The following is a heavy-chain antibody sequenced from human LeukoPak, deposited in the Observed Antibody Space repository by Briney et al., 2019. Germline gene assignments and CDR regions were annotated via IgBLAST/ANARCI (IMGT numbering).Heavy chain of an antibody. D-gene: IGHD6-25*01. CDR3: ARGPRLAGGYNWFDP. J-gene: IGHJ5*02. Sequence: SETLSLTCTVSGGSISNYYWSWIRQPPGKGLEWIAYIFSSGNTNYNPSLKSRVTLSVDTSTNQFSLKLNSVTAADTAVYYCARGPRLAGGYNWFDPWGQGTLVTVSS. CDR2: IFSSGNT. V-gene: IGHV4-59*12. CDR1: GGSISNYY.